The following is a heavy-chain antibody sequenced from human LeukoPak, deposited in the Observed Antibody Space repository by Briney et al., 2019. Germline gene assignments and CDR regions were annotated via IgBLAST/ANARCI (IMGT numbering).Heavy chain of an antibody. CDR1: GGSISSGGYS. D-gene: IGHD3-22*01. CDR2: IYHSGST. CDR3: ARAVIPYYYDSSGYFDY. Sequence: SETLSLTCAVSGGSISSGGYSWGWIRQPPGKGLEWIGYIYHSGSTYYNPSLKSRVTISVDRSKNQFSLKLSSVTAADTAVYYCARAVIPYYYDSSGYFDYWGQGTLVTVSS. V-gene: IGHV4-30-2*01. J-gene: IGHJ4*02.